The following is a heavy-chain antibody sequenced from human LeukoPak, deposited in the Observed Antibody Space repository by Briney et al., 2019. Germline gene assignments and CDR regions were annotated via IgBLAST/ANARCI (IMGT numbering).Heavy chain of an antibody. D-gene: IGHD3-10*01. CDR3: ARDSGTTGEVKFDP. J-gene: IGHJ5*02. CDR2: IHHSGST. Sequence: SGTLSLTCAVSGASLSNNNWWSWVRQPPGKGLEWIGEIHHSGSTNYNPSLKSRVTMSVDKSKNQFSLNLSSATAADTAMYYCARDSGTTGEVKFDPWGQGTLVTVSS. CDR1: GASLSNNNW. V-gene: IGHV4-4*02.